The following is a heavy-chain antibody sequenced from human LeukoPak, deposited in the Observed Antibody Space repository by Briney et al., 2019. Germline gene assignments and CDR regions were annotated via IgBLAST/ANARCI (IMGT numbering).Heavy chain of an antibody. V-gene: IGHV3-23*01. CDR1: GFTFSNYA. CDR2: INLDGGGS. CDR3: ARSGVATCHY. J-gene: IGHJ4*02. D-gene: IGHD2-15*01. Sequence: GGSLRLSCQASGFTFSNYAMSWVRQAPGKGLEWVSSINLDGGGSFFADSVKGRFTISRDDSRSVVYLQMNSLSAEDTAVYYCARSGVATCHYWGQGILVNVSS.